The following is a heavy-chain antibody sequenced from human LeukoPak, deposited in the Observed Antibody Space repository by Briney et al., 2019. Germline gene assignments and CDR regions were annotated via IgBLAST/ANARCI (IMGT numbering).Heavy chain of an antibody. D-gene: IGHD2-8*01. Sequence: SETLSLTCTVSGGSISSYYWSWIRQPPGKGLEWIGYIYYSGSTNYNPSLKSRVTISVDTSKNQFSLKLTSMTAADTAVYYCARACVSQIPGNYYYYMDVWGKGTTVTVSS. CDR2: IYYSGST. CDR1: GGSISSYY. V-gene: IGHV4-59*01. J-gene: IGHJ6*03. CDR3: ARACVSQIPGNYYYYMDV.